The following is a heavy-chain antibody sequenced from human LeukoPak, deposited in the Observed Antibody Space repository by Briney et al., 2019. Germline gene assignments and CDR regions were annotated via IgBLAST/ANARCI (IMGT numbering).Heavy chain of an antibody. Sequence: SETLSLTCAVSGYSTSSGYYWGWIRQPPGKGLEWIGSIYHSGSTYYNPSLKSRVTISVDTSKNQFSLKLSSVTAADTAVYYCARDLYYDILTGYYGDYWGQGTLVTVSS. CDR1: GYSTSSGYY. V-gene: IGHV4-38-2*02. CDR2: IYHSGST. J-gene: IGHJ4*02. D-gene: IGHD3-9*01. CDR3: ARDLYYDILTGYYGDY.